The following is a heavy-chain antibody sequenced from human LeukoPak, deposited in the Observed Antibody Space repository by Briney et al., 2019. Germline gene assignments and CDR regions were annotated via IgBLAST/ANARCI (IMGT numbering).Heavy chain of an antibody. D-gene: IGHD6-13*01. CDR1: GGSISSSNW. CDR2: SYHSGST. CDR3: ARSRTAAGLLEQH. J-gene: IGHJ1*01. Sequence: SETLSLTCAVSGGSISSSNWWSWVRQPPGKGLEWIGESYHSGSTNYNPSLKSRVTISVDKSKNQFSLKLSSVTAADTAVYYCARSRTAAGLLEQHWGQGTLVTVSS. V-gene: IGHV4-4*02.